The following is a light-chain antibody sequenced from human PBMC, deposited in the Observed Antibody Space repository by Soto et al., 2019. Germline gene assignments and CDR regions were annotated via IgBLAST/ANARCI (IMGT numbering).Light chain of an antibody. CDR2: TNS. Sequence: QSALTQPPSTSGTPGQTITISCSGGTSNIGSHDVYWYQQVPGTAPKLVIYTNSHRPSGVPDRYSGSKSGTSASLAISGLRSEDEADYFCAAWDDSLSGGVFGGGTKVTVL. CDR3: AAWDDSLSGGV. V-gene: IGLV1-47*02. CDR1: TSNIGSHD. J-gene: IGLJ3*02.